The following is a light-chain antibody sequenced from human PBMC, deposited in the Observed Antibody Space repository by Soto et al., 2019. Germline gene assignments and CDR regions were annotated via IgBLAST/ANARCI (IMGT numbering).Light chain of an antibody. CDR3: CSYASSRTFV. V-gene: IGLV2-23*02. CDR2: EVN. Sequence: QSALTQPASVSGSPGQSITVSCTGTSSDVGSYNLVSWYQQHPGKAPKLMIYEVNRRPSGISNRFSGSKSGNTASLTISGLQAEDEADYYCCSYASSRTFVFGTGTKLTVL. J-gene: IGLJ1*01. CDR1: SSDVGSYNL.